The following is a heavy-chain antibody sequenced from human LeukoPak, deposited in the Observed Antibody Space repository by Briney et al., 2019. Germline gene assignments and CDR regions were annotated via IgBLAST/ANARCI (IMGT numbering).Heavy chain of an antibody. D-gene: IGHD3-22*01. V-gene: IGHV4-59*01. CDR2: IYDSGST. CDR3: TRGSIAYYYMDV. J-gene: IGHJ6*03. Sequence: KPSETLSLTCTVSGGSISSYYWSWIRQPPGKGLEWIGDIYDSGSTNYNPSLKSRVTISVDTSKNQFSLKLSSVTAADTAVYYCTRGSIAYYYMDVWGKGTTVTISS. CDR1: GGSISSYY.